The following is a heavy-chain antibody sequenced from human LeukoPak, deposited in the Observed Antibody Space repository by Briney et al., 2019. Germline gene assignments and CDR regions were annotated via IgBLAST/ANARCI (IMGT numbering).Heavy chain of an antibody. Sequence: GGSLRLSCAGSRFIFSSYSMNWVRQAPGKGLEWVSYISSSSSTIYYADSVKGRFTISRDNAKNSLYLQMNSLRAEDTAVYYCAKGSYYDFWSGSRVLNAFDIWGQGTMVTVSS. J-gene: IGHJ3*02. D-gene: IGHD3-3*01. CDR3: AKGSYYDFWSGSRVLNAFDI. V-gene: IGHV3-48*04. CDR1: RFIFSSYS. CDR2: ISSSSSTI.